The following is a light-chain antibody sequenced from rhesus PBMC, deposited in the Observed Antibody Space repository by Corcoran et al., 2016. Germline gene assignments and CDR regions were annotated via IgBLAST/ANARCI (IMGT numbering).Light chain of an antibody. CDR1: TGAVTSGTY. J-gene: IGLJ6*01. Sequence: QAVVTPEPSLTVSPGGTVTLTCGPSTGAVTSGTYPHWFQQNPGQAPRGLIYNTNSNNSWTPARFSGSLAWGKAALTLTGAQPEDDAEYYCLLYYSGAHVFGSGTKLTVL. V-gene: IGLV7-71*01. CDR2: NTN. CDR3: LLYYSGAHV.